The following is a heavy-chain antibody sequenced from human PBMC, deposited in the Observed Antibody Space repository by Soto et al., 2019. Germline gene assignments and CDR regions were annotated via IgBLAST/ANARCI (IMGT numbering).Heavy chain of an antibody. D-gene: IGHD2-15*01. V-gene: IGHV3-9*01. CDR1: GFTFDDYA. J-gene: IGHJ4*02. CDR3: AKEKKSTDFVVVYGFDA. Sequence: EVQLVESGGGLVQPGRSLRLSCAASGFTFDDYAMHWVRQAPGKGLEWVSGISWNSGSIGYADSVKGRFTISRDNAKNSLYQKINSLIVEETAFYYCAKEKKSTDFVVVYGFDAWGQGTLVTVAA. CDR2: ISWNSGSI.